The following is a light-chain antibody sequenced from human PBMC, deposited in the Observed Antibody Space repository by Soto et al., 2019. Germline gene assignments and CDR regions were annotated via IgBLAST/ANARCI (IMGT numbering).Light chain of an antibody. CDR1: SSDVGSYNR. Sequence: QSALTQPPSVSGSPGQSVTISCTGTSSDVGSYNRVSWYQQPPGTAPTLMIYEVSNRPSGVHDRFSGSKSGNTASLPISGLLYEDEDDYYCRTYTSSSTLVFGGGTKLTVL. J-gene: IGLJ2*01. CDR3: RTYTSSSTLV. V-gene: IGLV2-18*02. CDR2: EVS.